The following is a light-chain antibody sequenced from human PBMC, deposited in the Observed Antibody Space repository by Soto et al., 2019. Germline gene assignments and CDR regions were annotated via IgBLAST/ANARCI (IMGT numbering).Light chain of an antibody. CDR3: QQRSNWPALT. J-gene: IGKJ4*01. Sequence: EVVLTQFPANLSLSPGESATLSCRASQSVSYYLAWYQHKPGQAPRLLIYDVSKRATGIPARFSGGGSGTDFTLTISSLEPEDSAVYYCQQRSNWPALTFSGGTKVEI. CDR2: DVS. CDR1: QSVSYY. V-gene: IGKV3-11*01.